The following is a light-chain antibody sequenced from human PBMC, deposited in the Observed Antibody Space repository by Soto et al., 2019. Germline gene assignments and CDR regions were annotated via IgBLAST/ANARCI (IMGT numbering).Light chain of an antibody. V-gene: IGKV3-20*01. CDR2: DAS. J-gene: IGKJ2*01. CDR1: QTISHNY. Sequence: EIVWTQSPGILSLSPGERATLSCRASQTISHNYLAWYQHKPGQAPRLLIYDASTRATAIPDRFSGSGSGTDFSLTLSSLEPEDFAVYYCQQYGDPPYAFGQGTKLEVK. CDR3: QQYGDPPYA.